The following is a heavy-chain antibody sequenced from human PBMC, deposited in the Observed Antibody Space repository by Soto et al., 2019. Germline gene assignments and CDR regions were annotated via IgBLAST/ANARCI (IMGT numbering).Heavy chain of an antibody. J-gene: IGHJ6*02. CDR1: GGSISGYY. CDR2: LYTMGST. D-gene: IGHD3-10*01. V-gene: IGHV4-4*07. Sequence: ITRTVSGGSISGYYWSWIRQPAGKGREWSGRLYTMGSTNYNPSLQSGVTMSVDTSKNEFSLKVSSVTAADTAVYFCARVWDYGLGTNRHYYGMDVWGQGTTVTVSS. CDR3: ARVWDYGLGTNRHYYGMDV.